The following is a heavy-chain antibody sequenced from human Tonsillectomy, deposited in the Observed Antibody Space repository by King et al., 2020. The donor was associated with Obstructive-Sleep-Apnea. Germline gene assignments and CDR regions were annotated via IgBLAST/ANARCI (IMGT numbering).Heavy chain of an antibody. Sequence: QLQESGPGLVKPSQTLSLTCTVSGGSLSSGSYYCTWFRQHPRKGLEWIGYIAHSGSSVYNPSLKSRVSISGDTSKNQFSLKLSSVTAADTAVYYCVRDNSSGWYHFFDYWGQGIVVAVSS. CDR3: VRDNSSGWYHFFDY. J-gene: IGHJ4*02. D-gene: IGHD6-19*01. CDR1: GGSLSSGSYY. V-gene: IGHV4-31*03. CDR2: IAHSGSS.